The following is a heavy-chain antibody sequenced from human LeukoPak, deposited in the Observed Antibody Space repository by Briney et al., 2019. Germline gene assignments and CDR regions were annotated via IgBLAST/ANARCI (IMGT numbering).Heavy chain of an antibody. CDR2: INHSGST. J-gene: IGHJ5*02. Sequence: NPSETLSLTCAVYGGSFSGYYWSWIRQPPGKGLEWIGEINHSGSTNYNPSLKSRVTISVDTSKNQFSLKLSSVTAADTAVYYCASFLNFWSGYYKGFAPWGQGTLVTVSS. V-gene: IGHV4-34*01. CDR1: GGSFSGYY. D-gene: IGHD3-3*01. CDR3: ASFLNFWSGYYKGFAP.